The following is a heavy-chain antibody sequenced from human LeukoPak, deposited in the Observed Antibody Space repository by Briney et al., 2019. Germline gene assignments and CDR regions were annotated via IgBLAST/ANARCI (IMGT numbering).Heavy chain of an antibody. J-gene: IGHJ4*02. CDR1: GYSFSNYW. V-gene: IGHV5-51*01. Sequence: GESLKISCKGSGYSFSNYWIGWVRQMPGKGLEWMGIIYPGDSDTRYSPSFEGQVTISVDKSITTVYLQWSSLKASDSAMYYCARRTNDNGDYRGSFGYWGQGTLVTVSS. CDR2: IYPGDSDT. D-gene: IGHD4-17*01. CDR3: ARRTNDNGDYRGSFGY.